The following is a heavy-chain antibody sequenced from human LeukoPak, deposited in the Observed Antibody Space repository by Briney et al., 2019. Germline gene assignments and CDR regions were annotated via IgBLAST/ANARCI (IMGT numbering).Heavy chain of an antibody. V-gene: IGHV3-23*01. D-gene: IGHD2-15*01. CDR2: ISGSGGTT. Sequence: PGGSLRLSCAASGFTFRSYAMYWVRQAPGKGLEWVSAISGSGGTTAYADSVKGRFTISRDNSENTLYLQMNSLRAEDTAVYYCATRGYCSGGSCYAPQPWGQGTLVTVSS. J-gene: IGHJ5*02. CDR3: ATRGYCSGGSCYAPQP. CDR1: GFTFRSYA.